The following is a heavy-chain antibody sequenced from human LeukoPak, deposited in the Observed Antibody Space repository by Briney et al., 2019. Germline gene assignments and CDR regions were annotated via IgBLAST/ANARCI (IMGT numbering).Heavy chain of an antibody. V-gene: IGHV3-21*01. CDR3: ARDSPYYYDSSGSILDY. D-gene: IGHD3-22*01. Sequence: GGSLRLSCAASGFTFSSYNMNWVRQAPGKGLEWVSSITSGSSYIYYADSVKGRFTISRDNAKNSLYLQMNSLRAEDTAVYYCARDSPYYYDSSGSILDYWGQGTLVTVSS. CDR2: ITSGSSYI. CDR1: GFTFSSYN. J-gene: IGHJ4*02.